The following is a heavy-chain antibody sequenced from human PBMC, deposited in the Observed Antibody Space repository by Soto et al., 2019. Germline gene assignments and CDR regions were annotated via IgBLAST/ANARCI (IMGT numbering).Heavy chain of an antibody. Sequence: GASVKVSCKASGYTLNNYGISWVRQAPGQGLEWMGWISPYNVNTNYAQNLQGRVTMTTDTSTSTGYMELRNLRSDDTAVYYCARVKGAGSAQDEDAFDIWGQGTMVTVS. J-gene: IGHJ3*02. D-gene: IGHD3-10*01. CDR3: ARVKGAGSAQDEDAFDI. V-gene: IGHV1-18*01. CDR1: GYTLNNYG. CDR2: ISPYNVNT.